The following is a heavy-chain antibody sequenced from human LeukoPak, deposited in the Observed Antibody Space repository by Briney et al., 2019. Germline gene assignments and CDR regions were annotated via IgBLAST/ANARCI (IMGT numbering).Heavy chain of an antibody. J-gene: IGHJ4*02. D-gene: IGHD3-22*01. CDR3: ATPVGYYYDSSGYFDY. CDR2: INPNSGGT. CDR1: GYTFTGYY. Sequence: ASVKVSCKASGYTFTGYYMHWVRQAPGQGLEWMGWINPNSGGTNYAQKFQGRVTMTRDTSISTAYMELSSLRSEDTAVYYCATPVGYYYDSSGYFDYWGQGTLVTVSS. V-gene: IGHV1-2*02.